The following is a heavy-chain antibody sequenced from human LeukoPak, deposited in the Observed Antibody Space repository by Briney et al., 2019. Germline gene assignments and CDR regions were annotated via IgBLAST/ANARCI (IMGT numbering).Heavy chain of an antibody. CDR3: ARRYCSSTSCTLDY. D-gene: IGHD2-2*01. V-gene: IGHV3-48*03. Sequence: GGSLRLSCAASGFTLSSYEMNWVRQAPGKGLEWVSYISTSGSTEYYADSVEGRFTISRDNAENSLYLQMNSLRAEDTAVYYCARRYCSSTSCTLDYWGQGTLVTVSS. J-gene: IGHJ4*02. CDR2: ISTSGSTE. CDR1: GFTLSSYE.